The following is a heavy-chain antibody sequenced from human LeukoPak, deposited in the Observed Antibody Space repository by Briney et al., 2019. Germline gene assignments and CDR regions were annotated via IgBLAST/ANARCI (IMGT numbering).Heavy chain of an antibody. CDR1: GGSITSSSHY. J-gene: IGHJ4*02. CDR2: IYYSGST. V-gene: IGHV4-39*01. CDR3: ARQRWLQSFDY. D-gene: IGHD5-24*01. Sequence: SETLSLTCTVSGGSITSSSHYWGWIRQPPGKGLEWIGSIYYSGSTYYNPSLKSRVTISVDTSKNQFSLRLSSVTAADTAVYYCARQRWLQSFDYWGQGTLVTVSS.